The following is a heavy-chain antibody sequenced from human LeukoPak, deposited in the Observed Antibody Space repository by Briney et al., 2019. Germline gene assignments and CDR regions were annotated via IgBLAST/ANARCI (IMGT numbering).Heavy chain of an antibody. J-gene: IGHJ4*02. CDR3: ARIRGLGDVSPYSDF. CDR1: GGSISSSD. CDR2: IYHHGKS. D-gene: IGHD4-17*01. V-gene: IGHV4-59*01. Sequence: SETLSLTCTVSGGSISSSDWSWIRQPPGKGLEWIGYIYHHGKSGYNPSLQRRVTISLDTSKNQFSLTLSFVTAADTAMYYCARIRGLGDVSPYSDFWGQGTLVTVSS.